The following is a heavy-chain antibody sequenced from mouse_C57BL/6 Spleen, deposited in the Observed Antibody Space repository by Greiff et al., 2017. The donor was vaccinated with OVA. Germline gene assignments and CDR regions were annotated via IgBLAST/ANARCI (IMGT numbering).Heavy chain of an antibody. CDR1: GYTFTSYW. V-gene: IGHV1-61*01. Sequence: VKLQQPGAELVRPGSSVKLSCKASGYTFTSYWMDWVKQRPGQGLEWIGNIYPSDSETHYNQKFKDKATLTVDKSSSTAYMQLSSLTSEDSAVYYCARSLLITTASTGFDYWGQGTTLTVSS. D-gene: IGHD1-1*01. CDR3: ARSLLITTASTGFDY. CDR2: IYPSDSET. J-gene: IGHJ2*01.